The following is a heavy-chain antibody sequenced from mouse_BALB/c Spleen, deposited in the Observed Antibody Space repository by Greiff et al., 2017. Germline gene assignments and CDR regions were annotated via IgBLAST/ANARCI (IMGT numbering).Heavy chain of an antibody. J-gene: IGHJ4*01. Sequence: QVQLKQSGAELVKPGASVKLSCKASGYTFTSYWMHWVKQRPGQGLEWIGEINPSNGGTNFNEKFKSKATLTVDKSSSTAYMQLSSLTSEDSAVYYCTRRYGYDDAMDYWGQGTSVTVSS. CDR3: TRRYGYDDAMDY. CDR1: GYTFTSYW. D-gene: IGHD2-2*01. V-gene: IGHV1S81*02. CDR2: INPSNGGT.